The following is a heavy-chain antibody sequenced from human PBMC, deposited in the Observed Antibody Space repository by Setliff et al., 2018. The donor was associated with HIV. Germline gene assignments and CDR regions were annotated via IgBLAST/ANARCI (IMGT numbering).Heavy chain of an antibody. V-gene: IGHV4-34*01. J-gene: IGHJ4*02. Sequence: KPSETLSLTCAVHGGSFTDFYWTFIRQSPGKGLEWIGEITHSGSTTYDPSLKSRITVSVDTSKNQFSLKLTSVTAADMGVYYCARGRKKTLAVSGTRYFDFWGQGTLVTVSS. CDR2: ITHSGST. CDR1: GGSFTDFY. D-gene: IGHD6-19*01. CDR3: ARGRKKTLAVSGTRYFDF.